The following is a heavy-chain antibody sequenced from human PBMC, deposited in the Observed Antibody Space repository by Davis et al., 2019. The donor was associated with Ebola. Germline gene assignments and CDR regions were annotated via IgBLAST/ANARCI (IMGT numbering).Heavy chain of an antibody. J-gene: IGHJ4*02. Sequence: GGSLRLSCAASGFTFSNAWMSWVRQAPGKGLEWVSVIYSGGSTYYADSVKGRFTISRDNSKNTLYLQMNSLRAEDTAVYYCARSTPDYWGQGTLVTVSS. V-gene: IGHV3-66*02. CDR3: ARSTPDY. CDR2: IYSGGST. CDR1: GFTFSNAW. D-gene: IGHD5/OR15-5a*01.